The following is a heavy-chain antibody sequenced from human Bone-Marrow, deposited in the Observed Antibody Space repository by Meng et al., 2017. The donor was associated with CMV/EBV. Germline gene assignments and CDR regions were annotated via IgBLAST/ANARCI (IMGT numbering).Heavy chain of an antibody. V-gene: IGHV4-34*01. Sequence: GSLRLSCAVYGGSFSGYYWSWIRQPPGKGLEWIGEINHSGSTNYNPSLKSRVTISVDTSKNQFSLKLSSVTAADTAVYYCARHQGSLHYYYYGMDVWGQGTTVTVSS. CDR1: GGSFSGYY. CDR3: ARHQGSLHYYYYGMDV. J-gene: IGHJ6*02. CDR2: INHSGST. D-gene: IGHD1-26*01.